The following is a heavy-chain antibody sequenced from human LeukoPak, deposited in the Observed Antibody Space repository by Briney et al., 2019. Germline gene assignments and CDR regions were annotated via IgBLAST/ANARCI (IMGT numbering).Heavy chain of an antibody. CDR3: ARGDYQWELLVSDY. J-gene: IGHJ4*02. D-gene: IGHD1-26*01. V-gene: IGHV1-2*02. Sequence: ASVKVSCKASGYSFTGHYMHWVRQAPGQGLEWMGWINPNSGGTNYAQKFQGRVTMTRDTSISTAYMELSRLRSDDTAVYYCARGDYQWELLVSDYWGQGTLVTVSS. CDR2: INPNSGGT. CDR1: GYSFTGHY.